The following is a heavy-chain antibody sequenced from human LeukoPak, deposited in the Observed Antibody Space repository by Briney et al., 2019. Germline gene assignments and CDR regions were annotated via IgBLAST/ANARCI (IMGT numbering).Heavy chain of an antibody. D-gene: IGHD5-12*01. Sequence: SETLSLTCAVYGGSFSGYYWSWIRQPPGKGLEWIGEINHSGSTNYNPSLKSRVTISVDTSKNQLSLKLSSVTAADTAVYYCARGLGSGYQYYYYGMDVWGKGTTVTVSS. CDR1: GGSFSGYY. CDR2: INHSGST. CDR3: ARGLGSGYQYYYYGMDV. J-gene: IGHJ6*04. V-gene: IGHV4-34*01.